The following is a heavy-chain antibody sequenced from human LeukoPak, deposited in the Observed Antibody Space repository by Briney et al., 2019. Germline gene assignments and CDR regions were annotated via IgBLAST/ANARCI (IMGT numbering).Heavy chain of an antibody. D-gene: IGHD3-10*01. Sequence: GGSLRLSCAASGFTFSSYGMHWVRQAPGKGLEWVAVISYDGSNKYYADSVKGRFTISRDNSKNTLYLQMNSLRAEDTAVYYCARFYGSGNYYYYGMDVWGQGTTVTVSS. J-gene: IGHJ6*02. CDR3: ARFYGSGNYYYYGMDV. CDR1: GFTFSSYG. CDR2: ISYDGSNK. V-gene: IGHV3-30*03.